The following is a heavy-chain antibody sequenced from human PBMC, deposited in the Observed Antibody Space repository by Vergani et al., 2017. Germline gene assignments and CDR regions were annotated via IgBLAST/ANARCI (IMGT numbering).Heavy chain of an antibody. CDR1: GFTFSSYS. V-gene: IGHV3-21*01. Sequence: EVQLVESGGGLVKPGGSLRLSCAASGFTFSSYSMNWVRQAPGKGLEWFSSISSSSSYIYYADSVKGRFTISRDNAKNSLYLQMNSLRAEDTAVYYCARDSEDIVVSNWFDPWGQGTLVTVSS. CDR3: ARDSEDIVVSNWFDP. D-gene: IGHD2-2*01. J-gene: IGHJ5*02. CDR2: ISSSSSYI.